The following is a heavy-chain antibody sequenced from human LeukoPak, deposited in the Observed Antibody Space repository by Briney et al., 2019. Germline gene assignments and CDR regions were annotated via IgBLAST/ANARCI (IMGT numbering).Heavy chain of an antibody. J-gene: IGHJ3*02. V-gene: IGHV3-74*01. CDR2: IDRDGRST. CDR3: ARGVSVSRITMIVCGAFDI. D-gene: IGHD3-22*01. Sequence: GGSLRLSCAASGFTFSSYWMYWVRQAPGKRPEWVSRIDRDGRSTGYADSVKDRFTISRDNAKNTLYLQMNSLRAEDTAVYYCARGVSVSRITMIVCGAFDIWGQGTMVTVSS. CDR1: GFTFSSYW.